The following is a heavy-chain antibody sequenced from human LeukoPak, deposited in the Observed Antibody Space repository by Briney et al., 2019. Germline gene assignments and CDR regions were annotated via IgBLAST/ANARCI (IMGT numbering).Heavy chain of an antibody. CDR3: AKSGRRGYSYGYRFKYYYDY. Sequence: GGSLRLSCAASGFTFSSYGIHWVRQAPGKGLEWVAVIAYDGTNKYYADSVKGRFTISRDNSKNTLYLQMNSLRAEDTAVYYCAKSGRRGYSYGYRFKYYYDYWGQGTLVTVSS. D-gene: IGHD5-18*01. CDR1: GFTFSSYG. J-gene: IGHJ4*02. CDR2: IAYDGTNK. V-gene: IGHV3-30*18.